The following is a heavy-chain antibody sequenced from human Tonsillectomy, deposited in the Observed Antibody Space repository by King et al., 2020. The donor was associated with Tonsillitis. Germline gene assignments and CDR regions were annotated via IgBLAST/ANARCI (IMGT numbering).Heavy chain of an antibody. V-gene: IGHV1-18*04. J-gene: IGHJ4*02. D-gene: IGHD3-10*01. Sequence: QLVQSGAEVKKPGASVKVSCKASGYTFTNYGFTWVRQAPGQGLEWMGWISAYNGNTNCARRFQDRVTMTTDTSTGTAYMELRSLRSDDTAVYYCARSPHVTLLRGARGDYWGQGTLVTVSS. CDR3: ARSPHVTLLRGARGDY. CDR2: ISAYNGNT. CDR1: GYTFTNYG.